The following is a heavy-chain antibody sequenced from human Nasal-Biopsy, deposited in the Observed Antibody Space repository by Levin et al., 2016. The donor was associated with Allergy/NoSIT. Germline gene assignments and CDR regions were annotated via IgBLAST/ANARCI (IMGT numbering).Heavy chain of an antibody. V-gene: IGHV1-2*02. CDR3: ARRLTPVADSDSHHGLDV. J-gene: IGHJ6*02. Sequence: ASVKVSCKASGYTFIGYNMHWVRQAPGQGLEYMGWINLYSGVTQYVQKFQGRLTMTRVTSTTTANMELSGLRSDDAAVYYCARRLTPVADSDSHHGLDVWGQGTRVSVSS. CDR1: GYTFIGYN. CDR2: INLYSGVT. D-gene: IGHD6-19*01.